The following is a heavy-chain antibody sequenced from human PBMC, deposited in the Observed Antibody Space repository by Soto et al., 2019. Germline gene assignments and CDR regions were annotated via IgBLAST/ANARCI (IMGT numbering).Heavy chain of an antibody. J-gene: IGHJ4*02. Sequence: ASVKVSCKASGYTFTSYYMHWVRQAPGQGLEWMGIINPSGGSTSYAQKFQGRVTMTRDTSTSTVYMELSSLRSEDTAVYYCARIITMVRGVTDFDYWGQGNLVTVSS. CDR1: GYTFTSYY. V-gene: IGHV1-46*01. CDR3: ARIITMVRGVTDFDY. D-gene: IGHD3-10*01. CDR2: INPSGGST.